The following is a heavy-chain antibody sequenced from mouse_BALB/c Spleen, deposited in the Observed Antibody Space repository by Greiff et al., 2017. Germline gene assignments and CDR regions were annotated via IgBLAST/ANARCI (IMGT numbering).Heavy chain of an antibody. J-gene: IGHJ2*01. D-gene: IGHD1-1*01. CDR1: GDSITSGY. Sequence: EVQLQQSGPSLVKPSQTLSLTCSVTGDSITSGYWNWIRKFPGNKLEYMGYISYSGSTYYNPSLKSRISITRDTSKNQYYLQLNSVTTEDTATYYCARGGSITTVVAPFDYWGQGTTLTVSS. V-gene: IGHV3-8*02. CDR3: ARGGSITTVVAPFDY. CDR2: ISYSGST.